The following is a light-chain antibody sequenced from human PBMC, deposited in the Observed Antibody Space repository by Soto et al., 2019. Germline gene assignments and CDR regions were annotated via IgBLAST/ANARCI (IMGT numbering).Light chain of an antibody. J-gene: IGKJ1*01. V-gene: IGKV3-20*01. CDR1: QNIKSNY. CDR2: GAS. CDR3: QQYGTSLRGT. Sequence: ESVLTQSPGTLSLSPGERATLSCRGSQNIKSNYLAWYRQNPGQAPRLLIYGASNRAAGVPDRFSGSGYGTDFTLTITRLEPEDFAVYYCQQYGTSLRGTFGQGTKVEIK.